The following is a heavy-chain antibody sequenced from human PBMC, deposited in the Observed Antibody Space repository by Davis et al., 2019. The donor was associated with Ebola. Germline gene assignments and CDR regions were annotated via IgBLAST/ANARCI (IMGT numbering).Heavy chain of an antibody. CDR3: AKHGSTSCYAGVCYFDY. V-gene: IGHV3-7*01. D-gene: IGHD2-2*01. J-gene: IGHJ4*02. Sequence: GGSLRPSCPPSGFTSSDHYISWVRQAPGKGLEWVATIKEDGNEKYYLDSVKGRFIISRDNAKSSLSLQMNNLRAEDTAVYYCAKHGSTSCYAGVCYFDYWGQGTLVTVSS. CDR2: IKEDGNEK. CDR1: GFTSSDHY.